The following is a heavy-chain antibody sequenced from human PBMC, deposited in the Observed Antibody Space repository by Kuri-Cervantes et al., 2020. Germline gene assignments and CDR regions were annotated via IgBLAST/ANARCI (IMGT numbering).Heavy chain of an antibody. V-gene: IGHV3-23*01. CDR1: GFTFSSYW. J-gene: IGHJ4*02. CDR2: ISGSGGST. CDR3: ARGYSSGSSY. D-gene: IGHD6-19*01. Sequence: GGSLRLSCAASGFTFSSYWMSWVRQAPGKGLEWVSAISGSGGSTYYADSVKGRFIISRDNAKNTLFLQMNSLRAEDTALYYCARGYSSGSSYWGQGTLVTVSS.